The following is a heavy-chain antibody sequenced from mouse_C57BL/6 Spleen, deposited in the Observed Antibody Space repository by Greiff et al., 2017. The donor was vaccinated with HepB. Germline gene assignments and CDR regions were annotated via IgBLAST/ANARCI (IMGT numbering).Heavy chain of an antibody. CDR3: TTRVLDYFDY. CDR1: GFNIKDDY. CDR2: IDPENGDT. J-gene: IGHJ2*01. V-gene: IGHV14-4*01. Sequence: EVQVVESGAELVRPGASVKLSCTASGFNIKDDYMHWVKQRPEQGLEWIGWIDPENGDTEYASKFQGKATITADTSSKTAYLQLSSLTSEDTAVYYCTTRVLDYFDYWGQGTTLTVSS. D-gene: IGHD2-14*01.